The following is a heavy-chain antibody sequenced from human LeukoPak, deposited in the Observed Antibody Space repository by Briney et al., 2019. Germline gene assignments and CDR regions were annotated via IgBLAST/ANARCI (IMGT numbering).Heavy chain of an antibody. Sequence: SETLSLTCTVSSGSISTSNYYWGWVRQPPGKPLEWIGNIFYSGSTYYSPSLKSRVTISLDTSRNQFSLKLNSVTAADTAVYYCASKDYYDSSGYYLWGQGTLVTVSS. D-gene: IGHD3-22*01. V-gene: IGHV4-39*07. CDR1: SGSISTSNYY. J-gene: IGHJ4*02. CDR3: ASKDYYDSSGYYL. CDR2: IFYSGST.